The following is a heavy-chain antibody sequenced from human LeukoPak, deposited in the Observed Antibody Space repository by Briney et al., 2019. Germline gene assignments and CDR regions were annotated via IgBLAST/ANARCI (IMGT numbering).Heavy chain of an antibody. V-gene: IGHV3-30*18. J-gene: IGHJ3*02. CDR1: GFIFRTYG. CDR3: AKDSGELLYGDAFDI. D-gene: IGHD3-10*01. Sequence: GGSLRLSCAASGFIFRTYGMHWVRQAPGKGLEWVAVMSYDGSTKYYGDPVKGRFTISRDNSKNMLCLQMNSLRAEDTAVYYCAKDSGELLYGDAFDIWGQGTMVRVSS. CDR2: MSYDGSTK.